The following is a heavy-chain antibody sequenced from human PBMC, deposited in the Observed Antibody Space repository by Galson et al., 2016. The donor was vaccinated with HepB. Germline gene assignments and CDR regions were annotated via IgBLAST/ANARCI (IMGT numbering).Heavy chain of an antibody. V-gene: IGHV3-23*01. CDR1: GFTFSSYA. CDR2: ISGSGGST. Sequence: SLRLSCAASGFTFSSYAMSWVRQAPGKELEWVSAISGSGGSTYYADSAKGRFTISRDNSKNTLYLQMNSLRAEDTAVYYCAKEGRDILTGYYNGDAFDIWGQGTMVTVSS. J-gene: IGHJ3*02. CDR3: AKEGRDILTGYYNGDAFDI. D-gene: IGHD3-9*01.